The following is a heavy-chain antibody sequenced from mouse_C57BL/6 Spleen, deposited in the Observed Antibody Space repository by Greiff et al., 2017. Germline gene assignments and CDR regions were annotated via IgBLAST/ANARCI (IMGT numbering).Heavy chain of an antibody. CDR1: GYTFTSYW. V-gene: IGHV1-69*01. Sequence: VQLQQPGAELVMPGASVKLSCKASGYTFTSYWMHWVKQRPGQGLEWIGEIDPSDSYTNYNQKFKGKSTLTVDKSSSTAYMQLSSLTSEDSAVYYCARGEANAWFAYWGQGTLVTVSA. D-gene: IGHD3-2*02. CDR2: IDPSDSYT. J-gene: IGHJ3*01. CDR3: ARGEANAWFAY.